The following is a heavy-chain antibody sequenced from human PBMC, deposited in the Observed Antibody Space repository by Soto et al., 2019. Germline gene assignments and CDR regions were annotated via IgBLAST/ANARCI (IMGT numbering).Heavy chain of an antibody. J-gene: IGHJ6*03. Sequence: SETLSLTCAVYGGSFSDYYWSWIRQPPGKELEWIGEINHSGSTNYNPSLKSRVTISVDTSKNQFSLKLSSVTAADTAVYYCARGEIVVVPAAIAYYYYMDVWGKGTTVTVSS. D-gene: IGHD2-2*01. V-gene: IGHV4-34*01. CDR2: INHSGST. CDR3: ARGEIVVVPAAIAYYYYMDV. CDR1: GGSFSDYY.